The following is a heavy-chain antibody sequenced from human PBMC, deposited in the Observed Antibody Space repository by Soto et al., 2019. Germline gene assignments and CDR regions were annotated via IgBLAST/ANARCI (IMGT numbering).Heavy chain of an antibody. J-gene: IGHJ4*02. D-gene: IGHD2-8*01. CDR3: ARATSIVLKVYAISFMDY. CDR1: GFTFSSYW. CDR2: IKQDGSEK. V-gene: IGHV3-7*01. Sequence: PGGSLRLSCAASGFTFSSYWMSWVRQAPGKGLEWVANIKQDGSEKYYVDSVKGRFTISRDNAKNSLYLQMNSLRAEDTAVYYCARATSIVLKVYAISFMDYWAQGTLVPVS.